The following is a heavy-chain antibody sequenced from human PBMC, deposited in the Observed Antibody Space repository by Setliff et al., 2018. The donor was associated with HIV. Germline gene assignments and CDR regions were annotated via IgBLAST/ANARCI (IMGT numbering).Heavy chain of an antibody. D-gene: IGHD3-16*01. CDR2: IWYDGSAQ. V-gene: IGHV3-33*06. Sequence: PGGSLRLSCAASGFTFSDFAMHWVRQAPGKGLEWVAVIWYDGSAQYYADSVKGRFTISRENSRNTLYLQMNSLSVEDTAVYYCVKNLYTEMWGEIFDYWGRGTLVTVSS. J-gene: IGHJ4*02. CDR3: VKNLYTEMWGEIFDY. CDR1: GFTFSDFA.